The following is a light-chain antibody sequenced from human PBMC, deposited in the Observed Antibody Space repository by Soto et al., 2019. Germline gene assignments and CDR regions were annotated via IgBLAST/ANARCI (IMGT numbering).Light chain of an antibody. CDR2: WAS. Sequence: DIVMTQSPDSLAVSLGERATINCKSSQSLLYNSNNKNYLAWYQQEPGQPPKLLIYWASTRESGVPDRFSGSGSGKDFTLTISNLQAEDVAVYYCHQYYSVPLTFGGGTKVEIK. CDR1: QSLLYNSNNKNY. CDR3: HQYYSVPLT. J-gene: IGKJ4*01. V-gene: IGKV4-1*01.